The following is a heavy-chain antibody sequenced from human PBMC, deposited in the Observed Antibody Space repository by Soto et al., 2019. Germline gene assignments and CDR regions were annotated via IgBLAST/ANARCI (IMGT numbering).Heavy chain of an antibody. CDR3: VRAPYYADTTGFTRCFDY. Sequence: GGYLRLSCAGSGFTLSDHYIDWVRQARGKGLEWVGHSTAKAQGYSTAYAESVKCRFTISGDESKNSVYLKMNSLKTEDTCVYYRVRAPYYADTTGFTRCFDYWGQGTLVTVSS. CDR2: STAKAQGYST. V-gene: IGHV3-72*01. D-gene: IGHD3-22*01. J-gene: IGHJ4*02. CDR1: GFTLSDHY.